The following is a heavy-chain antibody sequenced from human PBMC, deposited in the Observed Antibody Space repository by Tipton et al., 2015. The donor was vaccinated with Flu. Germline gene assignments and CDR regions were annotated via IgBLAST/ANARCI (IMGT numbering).Heavy chain of an antibody. V-gene: IGHV4-39*07. J-gene: IGHJ6*02. D-gene: IGHD2-2*01. CDR2: IYYSGTT. Sequence: TLSLTCTVSGGSISSYTYYWGWFRQSPGTGLEWIGSIYYSGTTYYNPSLKSRVTISVDTSKNQFSLKLSSATAADTAVYYCARDDRVVVVPAAMGFLYGMDVWGQGTTVTVSS. CDR1: GGSISSYTYY. CDR3: ARDDRVVVVPAAMGFLYGMDV.